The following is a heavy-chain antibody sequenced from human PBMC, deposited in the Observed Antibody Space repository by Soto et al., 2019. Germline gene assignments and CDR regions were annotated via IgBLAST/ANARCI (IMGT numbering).Heavy chain of an antibody. Sequence: EVQLLESGGGLVHPAGSLRLSCAASGFTFSNYAMSWVRQAPGKGLEWVSAIVGGGDSTYYADSVKGRFTISRDNSKNTLHLQMNSLRAEDTAVYFCAKESRGIAPTVTGYWGQGTLVTVSS. D-gene: IGHD6-13*01. J-gene: IGHJ4*02. CDR1: GFTFSNYA. CDR3: AKESRGIAPTVTGY. CDR2: IVGGGDST. V-gene: IGHV3-23*01.